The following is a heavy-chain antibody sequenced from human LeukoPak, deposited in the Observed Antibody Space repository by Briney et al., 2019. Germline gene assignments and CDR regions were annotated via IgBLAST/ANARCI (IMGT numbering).Heavy chain of an antibody. Sequence: SETLSITCTVSGGSISSSSYYWGWIRQPPGKGLEWIGSIYYSGSTYYNPSLKSRVTISVDTSKNQFSLKLSSVTAADTAVYYCARPYGDVDYWGQGTLVTVSS. D-gene: IGHD4-17*01. V-gene: IGHV4-39*01. J-gene: IGHJ4*02. CDR1: GGSISSSSYY. CDR2: IYYSGST. CDR3: ARPYGDVDY.